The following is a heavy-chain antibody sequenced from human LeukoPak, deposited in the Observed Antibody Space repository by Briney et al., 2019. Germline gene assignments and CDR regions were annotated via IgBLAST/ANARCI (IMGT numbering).Heavy chain of an antibody. V-gene: IGHV4-39*07. Sequence: SETLSLTCTVSGGSIRSSTYYWGWIRQPPGKGLEWIGSIYHSGSTYYNESLKSRVTISIDTSKNQFSLRLTSVIAADTAFYYCATLQREWPVDYWGHGTLVTVSS. CDR2: IYHSGST. CDR3: ATLQREWPVDY. D-gene: IGHD1-1*01. J-gene: IGHJ4*01. CDR1: GGSIRSSTYY.